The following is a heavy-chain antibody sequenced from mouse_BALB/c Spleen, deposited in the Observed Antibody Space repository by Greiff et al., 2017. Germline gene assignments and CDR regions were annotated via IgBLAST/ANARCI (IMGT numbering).Heavy chain of an antibody. CDR3: ARASTVVEAMDY. CDR1: GFNIKDTY. J-gene: IGHJ4*01. Sequence: VQLQQSGAELVKPGASVKLSCTASGFNIKDTYMHWVKQRPEQGLEWIGRIDPANGNTKSDQKFKGKATLTVDKSSSTAFMHLNSLTSEDSAVYYCARASTVVEAMDYWGQGTSVTVSS. CDR2: IDPANGNT. D-gene: IGHD1-1*01. V-gene: IGHV14-3*02.